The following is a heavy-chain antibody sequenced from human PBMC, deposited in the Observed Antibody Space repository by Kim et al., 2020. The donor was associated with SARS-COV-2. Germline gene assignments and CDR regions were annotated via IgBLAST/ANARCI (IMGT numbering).Heavy chain of an antibody. D-gene: IGHD2-15*01. CDR2: ISSSSSYI. Sequence: GGSLRLSCAASGFTFSSYSMNWVRQAPGKGLEWVSSISSSSSYIYYADSVKGRFTISRDNAKNSLYLQMNSLRAEDTAVYYCAREGCSGGSCHYYFDYWGQGTLVTVSS. V-gene: IGHV3-21*01. CDR3: AREGCSGGSCHYYFDY. CDR1: GFTFSSYS. J-gene: IGHJ4*02.